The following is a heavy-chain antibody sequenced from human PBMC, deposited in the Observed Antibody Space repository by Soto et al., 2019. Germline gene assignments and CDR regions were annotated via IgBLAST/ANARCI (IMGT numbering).Heavy chain of an antibody. Sequence: QVQLVESGGGVVQPGRSLRLSCAASGFTFSSYGMHWVRQAPGKGLEWVAVISYDGSNKYYADSVKGRFTISRDNSKNTLYLQMNSLRAEDTAVYYCAKAGRGYCISTRCYDLYYYYGMDVWCQGTTVTVSS. CDR2: ISYDGSNK. V-gene: IGHV3-30*18. CDR3: AKAGRGYCISTRCYDLYYYYGMDV. CDR1: GFTFSSYG. J-gene: IGHJ6*02. D-gene: IGHD2-2*01.